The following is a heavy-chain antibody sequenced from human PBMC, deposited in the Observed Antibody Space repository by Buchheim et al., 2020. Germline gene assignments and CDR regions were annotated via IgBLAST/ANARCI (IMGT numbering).Heavy chain of an antibody. Sequence: QLQLQESGPGLVKPSETLSLTCTVSGGSISSSSYYWGWIRQPPGKGLEWIGSVYYSGNTYYDPSLKSRVTISVDTSKNHFSLRLSSVTAADTAVYYCARLRYDFWTGSPGLAPDYWGQGTL. CDR3: ARLRYDFWTGSPGLAPDY. D-gene: IGHD3-3*01. J-gene: IGHJ4*02. CDR1: GGSISSSSYY. CDR2: VYYSGNT. V-gene: IGHV4-39*02.